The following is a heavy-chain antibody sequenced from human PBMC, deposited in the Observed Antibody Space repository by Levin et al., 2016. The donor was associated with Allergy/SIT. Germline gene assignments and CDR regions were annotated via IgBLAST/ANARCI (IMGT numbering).Heavy chain of an antibody. D-gene: IGHD1-1*01. CDR2: IIPIFGTA. J-gene: IGHJ4*02. Sequence: WVRQAPGQGLEWMGGIIPIFGTANYAQKFQGRVTITADESTSTAYMELSSLRSEDTAVYYCARDVEFEAGTVLWGQGTLVTVSS. V-gene: IGHV1-69*01. CDR3: ARDVEFEAGTVL.